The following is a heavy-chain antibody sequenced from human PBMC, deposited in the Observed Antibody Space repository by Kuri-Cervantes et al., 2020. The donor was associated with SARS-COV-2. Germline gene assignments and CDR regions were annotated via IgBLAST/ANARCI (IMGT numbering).Heavy chain of an antibody. D-gene: IGHD2-15*01. Sequence: GESLKISCAASGFTFRGSAMHWVRQASGKGLEWLGRIRSKSSNYATAYAASVKGRFTVSRDDSKNTAFLQMNSLKTEDTAVYYCTRSGGSWNDAFDIWGQGTTVTVSS. CDR2: IRSKSSNYAT. V-gene: IGHV3-73*01. CDR3: TRSGGSWNDAFDI. CDR1: GFTFRGSA. J-gene: IGHJ3*02.